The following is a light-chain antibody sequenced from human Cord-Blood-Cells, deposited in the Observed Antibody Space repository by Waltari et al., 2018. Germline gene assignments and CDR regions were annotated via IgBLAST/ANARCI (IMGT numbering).Light chain of an antibody. CDR2: DVS. V-gene: IGLV2-11*01. Sequence: QSALTQPRSVSGSPGQSVTISCTGTSSDVGGYNYVSWYQQHPVKAPKLMIYDVSKRPSGVPDRFSGSKSGNTASLTISGLQAEDEADYYCCSYAGSYNYVFGTGTKVTVL. J-gene: IGLJ1*01. CDR3: CSYAGSYNYV. CDR1: SSDVGGYNY.